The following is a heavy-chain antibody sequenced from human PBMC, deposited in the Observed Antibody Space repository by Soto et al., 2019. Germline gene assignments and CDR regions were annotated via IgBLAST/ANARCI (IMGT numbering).Heavy chain of an antibody. V-gene: IGHV4-4*02. J-gene: IGHJ4*02. CDR1: SGSINSSNW. D-gene: IGHD3-10*01. Sequence: QVQLQESGPGLVKPSGTLSLTCGVSSGSINSSNWWSWVRQAPGQGLEWIGEIYKTGNTNENWSLKSRVTVSVDKSKNQFSLRLASVTAADTAIYFCAMKGPSDESPFRSWGQGILVTVSS. CDR2: IYKTGNT. CDR3: AMKGPSDESPFRS.